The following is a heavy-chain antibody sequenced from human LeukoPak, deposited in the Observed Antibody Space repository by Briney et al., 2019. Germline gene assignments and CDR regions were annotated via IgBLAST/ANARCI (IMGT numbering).Heavy chain of an antibody. V-gene: IGHV1-8*03. CDR1: GYTFTSYD. J-gene: IGHJ4*02. CDR2: MNPNSGNI. Sequence: ASVKVSCKASGYTFTSYDINWVRQATGQGLEWMGWMNPNSGNIGYAQKFQGRVTITRNTSISTAYMELSSLRSEDTAVYYCARGASYDTRLGAPRPFDYWGQGTLVTVSS. CDR3: ARGASYDTRLGAPRPFDY. D-gene: IGHD3-9*01.